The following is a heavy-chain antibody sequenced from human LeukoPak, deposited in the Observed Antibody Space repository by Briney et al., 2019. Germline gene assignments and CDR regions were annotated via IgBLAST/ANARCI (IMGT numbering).Heavy chain of an antibody. CDR1: GXTLSSYW. D-gene: IGHD6-13*01. CDR2: IISTGSTI. V-gene: IGHV3-48*04. Sequence: GGSLRLSCAASGXTLSSYWLNWVRQSPGKGREWLSYIISTGSTIYYTDSVKGRFTVSRDNAKNSLFLQMNSLRAEDTAIYYCAREWGTSSRWVDVFDIWGQGTMVTVSS. CDR3: AREWGTSSRWVDVFDI. J-gene: IGHJ3*02.